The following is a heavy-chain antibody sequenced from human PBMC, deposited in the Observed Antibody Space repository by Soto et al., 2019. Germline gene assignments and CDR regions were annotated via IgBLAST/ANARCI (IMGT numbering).Heavy chain of an antibody. Sequence: QVQLQQWGAGLLKPSETLSLTCAVYGGSFSGYYWSWIRQPPGKGLEWIGEINHSGSTNYNPSLKSRVTLSVDTSKNQFSLKLSSVTAADTAVYYCARGFSGFSSNSQPSYFDYWGQGTLVTVSS. CDR2: INHSGST. J-gene: IGHJ4*02. CDR1: GGSFSGYY. V-gene: IGHV4-34*01. CDR3: ARGFSGFSSNSQPSYFDY. D-gene: IGHD2-2*01.